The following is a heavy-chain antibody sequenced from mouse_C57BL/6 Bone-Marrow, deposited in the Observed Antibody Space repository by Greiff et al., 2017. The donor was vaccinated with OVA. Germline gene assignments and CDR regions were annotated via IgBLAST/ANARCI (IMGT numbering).Heavy chain of an antibody. D-gene: IGHD2-4*01. CDR2: IHPNSGST. CDR3: AREGDYEAGFAD. Sequence: QVQLQQPGAELVKPGASVKLSCKASGYTFTSYWMPWVKQRPGQGLEWIGMIHPNSGSTNYNETFQRKAPLTVDKSSITAYMQLISLTAEASAVYYGAREGDYEAGFADWGQGTLVTVSA. V-gene: IGHV1-64*01. J-gene: IGHJ3*01. CDR1: GYTFTSYW.